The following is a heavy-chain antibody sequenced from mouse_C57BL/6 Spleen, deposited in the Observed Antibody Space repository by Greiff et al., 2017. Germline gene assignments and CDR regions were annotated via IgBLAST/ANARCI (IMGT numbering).Heavy chain of an antibody. V-gene: IGHV14-2*01. J-gene: IGHJ3*01. CDR2: IDPEDGET. CDR3: ARYYDGYSAWFAY. Sequence: VQLQQSGAELVKPGASVKLSCTASGFNIKDYYMHWVKQRTEQGLEWIGRIDPEDGETKSAPKFPGKATITADTSSNTAYLQLSSLTSEDTAVYYCARYYDGYSAWFAYWGQGTLVTVSA. D-gene: IGHD2-3*01. CDR1: GFNIKDYY.